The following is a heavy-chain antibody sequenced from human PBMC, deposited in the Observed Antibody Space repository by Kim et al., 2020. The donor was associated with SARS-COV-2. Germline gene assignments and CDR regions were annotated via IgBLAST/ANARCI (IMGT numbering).Heavy chain of an antibody. J-gene: IGHJ4*02. D-gene: IGHD6-19*01. Sequence: ETLSLTCAVYGGSFSGYYWSWIRQPPGKGLEWIGEINHSGSTNYNPSLKSRVTISVDTSKNQFSLKLSSVTAADTAVYYCARAPGRGSSGWWSYWGQGTLVTVSS. CDR2: INHSGST. V-gene: IGHV4-34*01. CDR1: GGSFSGYY. CDR3: ARAPGRGSSGWWSY.